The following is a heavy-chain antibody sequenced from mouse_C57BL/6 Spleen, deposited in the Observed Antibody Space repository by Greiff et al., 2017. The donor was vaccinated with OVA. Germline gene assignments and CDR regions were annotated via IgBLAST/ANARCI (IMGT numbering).Heavy chain of an antibody. CDR2: IDPEDGET. CDR3: ALITTVVNYFDY. CDR1: GFNIKDYY. Sequence: EVQLVESGAELVKPGASVKLSCTASGFNIKDYYMHWVKQRTEQGLEWIGRIDPEDGETKYAPKFQGKATITADTSSNTAYLQLSSLTSEDTAVYYCALITTVVNYFDYWGQGTTLTVSS. J-gene: IGHJ2*01. D-gene: IGHD1-1*01. V-gene: IGHV14-2*01.